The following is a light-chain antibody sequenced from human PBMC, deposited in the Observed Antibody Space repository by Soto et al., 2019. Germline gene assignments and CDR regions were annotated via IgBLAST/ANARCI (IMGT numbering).Light chain of an antibody. CDR3: ISPAGDSNV. J-gene: IGLJ1*01. V-gene: IGLV2-8*01. CDR2: EVS. CDR1: SSDVGATDY. Sequence: QSALTQPPSASGSPGQSVTISCTGTSSDVGATDYVSWYQQHPGKAPKLMIYEVSNLPSGVPDRFSGSKSGNTASLTVSGLQVEEEADYYCISPAGDSNVFGTGPKLTVL.